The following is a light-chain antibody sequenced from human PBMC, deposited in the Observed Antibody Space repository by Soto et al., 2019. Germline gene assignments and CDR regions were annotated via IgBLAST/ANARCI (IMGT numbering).Light chain of an antibody. CDR3: QQYSSWPPYT. Sequence: EIVMTQSPATLSVSPGERATLSCRASQSISSNLAWYQQKPGQAPRLLIYGASTRATEIPDRFSGSGSETAFTLTISSLQSEDFAIYYCQQYSSWPPYTFGQGTKLEIK. V-gene: IGKV3-15*01. J-gene: IGKJ2*01. CDR2: GAS. CDR1: QSISSN.